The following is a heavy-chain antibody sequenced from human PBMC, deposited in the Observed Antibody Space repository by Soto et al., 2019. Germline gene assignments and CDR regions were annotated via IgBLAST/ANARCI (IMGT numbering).Heavy chain of an antibody. D-gene: IGHD3-3*01. CDR2: MCTNSGYT. V-gene: IGHV1-8*01. CDR1: GYTFTSYD. Sequence: QVQLVQSGAEVKKPGASVKVSCKASGYTFTSYDINWVRQATGQGLEWMGWMCTNSGYTGCAQKFQGRVTMTRNTSIITAYMELSSLRSGDTAVYYFARGVNDFGVVTLDYWGQGALVTVSS. CDR3: ARGVNDFGVVTLDY. J-gene: IGHJ4*02.